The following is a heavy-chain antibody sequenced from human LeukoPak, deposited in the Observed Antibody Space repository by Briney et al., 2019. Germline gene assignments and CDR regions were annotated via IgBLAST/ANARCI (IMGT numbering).Heavy chain of an antibody. J-gene: IGHJ4*02. CDR3: ARARSPSHLIGDYEY. CDR1: GYTFTSYG. Sequence: ASVKVSCKASGYTFTSYGISWVRQAPGQGLEWMGWISAYNGNTNYAQKLQGRVTMTTDTSTSTAYMELRSLRSDDTAAYYCARARSPSHLIGDYEYWGQGTLVIVPS. V-gene: IGHV1-18*01. CDR2: ISAYNGNT. D-gene: IGHD4-17*01.